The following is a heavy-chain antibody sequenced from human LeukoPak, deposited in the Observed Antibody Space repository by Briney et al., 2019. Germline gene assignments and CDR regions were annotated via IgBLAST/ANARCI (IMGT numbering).Heavy chain of an antibody. D-gene: IGHD5-18*01. CDR3: AREGAAMVPGLYYYYMDV. J-gene: IGHJ6*03. Sequence: GGSLRLSCAASGFTFSSYSMNWVRQAPGKGLEWVSYISSSSSTIYYADSVKGRFTISRDNAKNTLYLQMNSLRAEDTAVYYCAREGAAMVPGLYYYYMDVWGKGTTVTVSS. V-gene: IGHV3-48*04. CDR1: GFTFSSYS. CDR2: ISSSSSTI.